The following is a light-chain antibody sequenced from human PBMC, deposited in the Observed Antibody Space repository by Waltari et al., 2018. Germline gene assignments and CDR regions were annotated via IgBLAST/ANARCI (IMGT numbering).Light chain of an antibody. CDR2: WAS. CDR3: QQYYSTIT. J-gene: IGKJ5*01. Sequence: DIVMTQSPDSLAVSLGERATINCKSSQSVLYNSNNKNYLAWYQQKPGQPPQLLIYWASTRESGVPDRFSGSGSGTDFTLTSSSLQAEDVAVYCCQQYYSTITFGQGTRVEIK. CDR1: QSVLYNSNNKNY. V-gene: IGKV4-1*01.